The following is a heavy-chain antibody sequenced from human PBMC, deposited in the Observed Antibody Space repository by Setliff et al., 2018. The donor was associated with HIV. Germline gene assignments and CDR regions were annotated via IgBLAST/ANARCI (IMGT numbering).Heavy chain of an antibody. CDR1: GYSFGGYW. D-gene: IGHD3-22*01. J-gene: IGHJ3*01. V-gene: IGHV5-51*01. Sequence: PGESLKISCRGFGYSFGGYWIGWVRQKPGKGLEWMGIIFPADSDTRVSPSFQGQVSISADRSTYAAFLQWTSLKASDTGMYFCARHRVDTSMLVVKSPGAFDLWGQGTLVTGSS. CDR2: IFPADSDT. CDR3: ARHRVDTSMLVVKSPGAFDL.